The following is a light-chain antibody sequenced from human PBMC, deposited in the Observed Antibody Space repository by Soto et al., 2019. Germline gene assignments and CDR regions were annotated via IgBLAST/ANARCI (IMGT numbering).Light chain of an antibody. V-gene: IGLV2-23*02. Sequence: QSVLTQPASVSGSPGQSITISCTGTSSDVGSYNLVSWYQQHPGKAPKRMIYEVSKLPSGVSNRFSGSKSGNTASLTISGLQAEDEADYYCCSYAGSSTLGVFGGGTKVTVL. J-gene: IGLJ3*02. CDR2: EVS. CDR3: CSYAGSSTLGV. CDR1: SSDVGSYNL.